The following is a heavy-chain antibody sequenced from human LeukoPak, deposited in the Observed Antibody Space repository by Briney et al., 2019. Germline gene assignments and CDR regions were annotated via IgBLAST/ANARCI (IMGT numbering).Heavy chain of an antibody. V-gene: IGHV3-53*01. CDR3: ARVKTGYPNLYAFDI. J-gene: IGHJ3*02. CDR1: GFTVSSNY. D-gene: IGHD3-9*01. Sequence: GGSLRLSCAASGFTVSSNYMSWVRQAPGKGLEWVSVIYSGGSTYYADSVKGRFTISRDNSKNTLYLQMNSLRAEGTAVYYCARVKTGYPNLYAFDIWGQGTMVTVSS. CDR2: IYSGGST.